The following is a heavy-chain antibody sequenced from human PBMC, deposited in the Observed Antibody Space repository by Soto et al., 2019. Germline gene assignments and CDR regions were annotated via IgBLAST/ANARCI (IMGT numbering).Heavy chain of an antibody. CDR1: GGSISSYY. Sequence: QVQLQESGPGLVKPSETLSLTCTVSGGSISSYYWSWIRQPAGKGLEWIGRIYTSGSTNYNPSLKSRVTMSVDTSKNQFSLKLSSVTAADTAVYYGASGGYCSGGSCSLNWFDPWGQGTLVTVSS. V-gene: IGHV4-4*07. CDR3: ASGGYCSGGSCSLNWFDP. D-gene: IGHD2-15*01. J-gene: IGHJ5*02. CDR2: IYTSGST.